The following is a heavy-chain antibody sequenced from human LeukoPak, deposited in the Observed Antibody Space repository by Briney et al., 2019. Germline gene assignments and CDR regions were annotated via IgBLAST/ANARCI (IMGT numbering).Heavy chain of an antibody. D-gene: IGHD3-10*01. V-gene: IGHV3-53*01. Sequence: GGSLRLSCAASGFTVSSNYMSWVRQAPGKGLEWMSIVYSGGHTNYADTVKGRFTISRDDSKNTLYLQMNSLRAEDTAVYYCARGVRDSGTYWYAFDVWGQGTMVTVSS. CDR3: ARGVRDSGTYWYAFDV. CDR2: VYSGGHT. J-gene: IGHJ3*01. CDR1: GFTVSSNY.